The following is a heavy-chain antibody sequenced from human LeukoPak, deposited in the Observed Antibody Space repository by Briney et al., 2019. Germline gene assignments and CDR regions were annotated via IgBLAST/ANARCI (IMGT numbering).Heavy chain of an antibody. V-gene: IGHV3-33*01. CDR3: TRYNNDHFDY. CDR1: GFTFGGYG. J-gene: IGHJ4*02. D-gene: IGHD1-14*01. Sequence: GGSLRLSCAGSGFTFGGYGMHWFRQTPGKELEWVAVIAYDGSRALYADSVKGRFTISRDNSKNTMSVQMDDLRAEDTAVYYCTRYNNDHFDYWGQGTLVTVSS. CDR2: IAYDGSRA.